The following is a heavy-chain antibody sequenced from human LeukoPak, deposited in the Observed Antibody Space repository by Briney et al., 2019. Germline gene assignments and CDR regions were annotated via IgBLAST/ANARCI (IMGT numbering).Heavy chain of an antibody. D-gene: IGHD1/OR15-1a*01. V-gene: IGHV4-34*01. CDR3: ASNKYPVQAFDI. CDR1: GGSFSDYY. J-gene: IGHJ3*02. CDR2: INHGGDT. Sequence: SETLPLTCAVSGGSFSDYYWSWIRQPPGKGLERIGEINHGGDTNYNSSLQSRVTLLVDTSRNQFSLRLSSVTAADTAIYYCASNKYPVQAFDIWGQGTMVTVSS.